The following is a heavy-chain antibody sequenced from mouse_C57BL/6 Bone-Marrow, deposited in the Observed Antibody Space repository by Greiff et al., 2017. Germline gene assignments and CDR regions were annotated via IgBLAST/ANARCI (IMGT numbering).Heavy chain of an antibody. CDR2: IDPSDSYT. D-gene: IGHD1-1*01. Sequence: QVQLQQPGAELVKPGASVKLSCKASGYTFTSYWMQWVKQRPGQGLEWIGEIDPSDSYTNYNQKFKGKATLTVDTSSSTAYMQLSSLTSEDSAVYYCARVPRYGPLFAYWGQGTLVTVSA. J-gene: IGHJ3*01. V-gene: IGHV1-50*01. CDR1: GYTFTSYW. CDR3: ARVPRYGPLFAY.